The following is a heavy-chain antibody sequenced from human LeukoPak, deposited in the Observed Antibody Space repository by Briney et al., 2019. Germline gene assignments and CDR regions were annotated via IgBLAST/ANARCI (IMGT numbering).Heavy chain of an antibody. J-gene: IGHJ4*02. D-gene: IGHD5-24*01. Sequence: GGSLRLSCAASGFTFSSYGMHWVRQAPGKGLGWVAVISYDGSNKYYADSVKGRLTISRDNSKNTLYLQMNSLRAVDTAVYFCARGEEKATITALDSWGQGTLVTVSS. CDR3: ARGEEKATITALDS. V-gene: IGHV3-30*03. CDR2: ISYDGSNK. CDR1: GFTFSSYG.